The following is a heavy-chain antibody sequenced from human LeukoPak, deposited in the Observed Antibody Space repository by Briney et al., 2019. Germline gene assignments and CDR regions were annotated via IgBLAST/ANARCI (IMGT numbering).Heavy chain of an antibody. Sequence: SETLSLTCAVSGGSISSGGYSWSWIRQPPGKGLEWIGYIYHSGSTYYNPSLKSRVTISVDRSKNQFSLKLSSVTAADTAVYYCAREGDYYDSSGRGWFDPWGQGTLVTVSS. CDR2: IYHSGST. CDR1: GGSISSGGYS. J-gene: IGHJ5*02. D-gene: IGHD3-22*01. V-gene: IGHV4-30-2*01. CDR3: AREGDYYDSSGRGWFDP.